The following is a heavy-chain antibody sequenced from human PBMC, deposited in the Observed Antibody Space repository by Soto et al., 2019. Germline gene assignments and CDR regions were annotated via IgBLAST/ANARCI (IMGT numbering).Heavy chain of an antibody. J-gene: IGHJ4*02. V-gene: IGHV3-23*01. D-gene: IGHD1-1*01. CDR2: ISGSGGST. CDR1: GFTFSSYA. Sequence: PGGSLRLSCAASGFTFSSYAMSWVRQAPGKGLEWVSAISGSGGSTYYADSVKGRFTISRDNSKNTLYLQMNSLRAEDTAVYYCAGPRASVRKYYYFDYWGQGTLVTVSS. CDR3: AGPRASVRKYYYFDY.